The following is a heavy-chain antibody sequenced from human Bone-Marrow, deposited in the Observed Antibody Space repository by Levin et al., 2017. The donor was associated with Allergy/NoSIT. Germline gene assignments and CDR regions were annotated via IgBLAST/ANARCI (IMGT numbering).Heavy chain of an antibody. D-gene: IGHD1-1*01. J-gene: IGHJ4*02. CDR2: VTHSGTST. V-gene: IGHV3-23*01. CDR1: GFTFFTYA. CDR3: AKDWAAMTGRTTFDS. Sequence: GESLKISCTASGFTFFTYAMSWVRQAPGKGLEWVSGVTHSGTSTYYADSVKGRFTISRDNSKKTLYLQMNSLRAEDTAVYYCAKDWAAMTGRTTFDSWGQGTLVTVSS.